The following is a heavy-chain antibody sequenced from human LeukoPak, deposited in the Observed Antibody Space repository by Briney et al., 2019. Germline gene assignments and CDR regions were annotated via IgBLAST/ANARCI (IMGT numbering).Heavy chain of an antibody. J-gene: IGHJ6*02. D-gene: IGHD3-10*01. CDR2: ISGDGGST. Sequence: PVGSLRLSCAASGFTFDDYAMHWVRQAPGKGLEWVSLISGDGGSTYYADSVKGRFTISRDNSKNSLYLQMNSLRTEDTALYYCAKDMGGGLLWFGELSRYYYYGMDVWGQGTTVTVSS. V-gene: IGHV3-43*02. CDR3: AKDMGGGLLWFGELSRYYYYGMDV. CDR1: GFTFDDYA.